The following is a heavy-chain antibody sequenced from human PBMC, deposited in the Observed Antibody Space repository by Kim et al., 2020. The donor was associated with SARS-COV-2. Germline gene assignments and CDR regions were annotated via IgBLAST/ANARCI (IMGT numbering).Heavy chain of an antibody. J-gene: IGHJ6*02. CDR2: ISYDGSNK. V-gene: IGHV3-33*05. CDR3: ARDDVDCSSTRCYSAWTYYYSGMYV. D-gene: IGHD2-2*01. Sequence: GGSLRLSCAASGFTFSSYGMHWVRQAPGKGLEWVAVISYDGSNKDYADSVKGRFTISRDNSKNTLYLQMNSLRAEDTAVYYCARDDVDCSSTRCYSAWTYYYSGMYVWGQGTTVTVSS. CDR1: GFTFSSYG.